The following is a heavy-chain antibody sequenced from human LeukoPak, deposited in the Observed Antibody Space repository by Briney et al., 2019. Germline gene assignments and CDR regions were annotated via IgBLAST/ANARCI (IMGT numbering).Heavy chain of an antibody. CDR3: ARPDSSGWSHAFDI. D-gene: IGHD6-19*01. CDR2: MSSDGNNK. J-gene: IGHJ3*02. V-gene: IGHV3-30-3*01. CDR1: GFTFSSYT. Sequence: GGSLRLSCAASGFTFSSYTMHWVRKAPGKGLEWVAVMSSDGNNKYYADSVKGRFTISRDNSKNTLYLDMNSLRAEDTAVYYCARPDSSGWSHAFDIWGQGTKVTVSS.